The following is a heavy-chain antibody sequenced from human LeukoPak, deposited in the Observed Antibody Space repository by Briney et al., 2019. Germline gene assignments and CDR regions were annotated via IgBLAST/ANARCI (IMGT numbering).Heavy chain of an antibody. CDR3: TTDRDFYGDYVSFDY. CDR1: GFTFTNAW. V-gene: IGHV3-15*01. CDR2: IKSKTDGGTT. Sequence: EGSLRLSCAASGFTFTNAWMIWVRQAPGKGLEWVGRIKSKTDGGTTDYAAPVKGRFTISRDDSKNTLYLQMNSLKTEDTAVYYCTTDRDFYGDYVSFDYWGQGTLVTVSS. J-gene: IGHJ4*02. D-gene: IGHD4-17*01.